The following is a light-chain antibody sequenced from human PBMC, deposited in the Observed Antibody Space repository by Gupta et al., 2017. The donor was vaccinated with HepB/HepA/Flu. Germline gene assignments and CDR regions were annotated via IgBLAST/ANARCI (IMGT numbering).Light chain of an antibody. V-gene: IGLV2-14*03. Sequence: QSALTQPASLSGSPGQSITITCTGTSSDVGAYNYVSWHQQHPDKAAKLMIYDVSNRPSGVANRFSGSKSGNTASLTISGLQAEDEADYYCSSDTSSITVVFGGGTKLTVL. J-gene: IGLJ2*01. CDR1: SSDVGAYNY. CDR2: DVS. CDR3: SSDTSSITVV.